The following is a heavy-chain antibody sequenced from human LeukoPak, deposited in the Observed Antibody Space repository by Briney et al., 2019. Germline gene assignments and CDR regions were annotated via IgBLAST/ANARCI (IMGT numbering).Heavy chain of an antibody. CDR1: RYTFTSYD. V-gene: IGHV1-8*03. CDR2: MNPNSGNT. Sequence: ASVKVSCKASRYTFTSYDINWVRQATGQGLEWMGWMNPNSGNTGYAQKFQGRVTITRNTSISTAYMELSSLRSEDTAVYYCARGQNYYYYMDVWGKGTTVTVSS. CDR3: ARGQNYYYYMDV. J-gene: IGHJ6*03.